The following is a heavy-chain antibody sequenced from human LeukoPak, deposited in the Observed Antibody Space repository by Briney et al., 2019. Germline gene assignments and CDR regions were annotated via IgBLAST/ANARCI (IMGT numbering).Heavy chain of an antibody. D-gene: IGHD1-26*01. CDR2: ISWDGGST. CDR3: AKGGSYQFDY. Sequence: GGSLRLSCAASGFIFDDYTMHWVRQAPGKGLEWVSLISWDGGSTYYADSVKGRFTISRDNSKNSLYLQMNSLRTEDTALYYCAKGGSYQFDYWGQGTLVTVSS. CDR1: GFIFDDYT. V-gene: IGHV3-43*01. J-gene: IGHJ4*02.